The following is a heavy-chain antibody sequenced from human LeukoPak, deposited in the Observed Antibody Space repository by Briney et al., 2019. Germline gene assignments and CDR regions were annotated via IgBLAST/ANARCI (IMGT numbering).Heavy chain of an antibody. CDR3: ARDWVVRGVFDYYYGMDV. Sequence: PSETLSLTCTVSGGSISSYYWSWIRQPPGKGLEWTGYIYYSGSTNYNPSLKSRVTISVDTSKNQFSLKLSSVTAADTAVYYCARDWVVRGVFDYYYGMDVWGQGTTVTVSS. V-gene: IGHV4-59*01. D-gene: IGHD3-10*01. CDR2: IYYSGST. J-gene: IGHJ6*02. CDR1: GGSISSYY.